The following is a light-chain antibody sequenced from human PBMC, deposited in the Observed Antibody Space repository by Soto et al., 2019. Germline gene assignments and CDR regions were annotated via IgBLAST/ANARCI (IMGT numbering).Light chain of an antibody. CDR3: QQRTNWPLTT. CDR2: DAS. V-gene: IGKV3-11*01. CDR1: QSVSNF. J-gene: IGKJ5*01. Sequence: EIVLTQSPGILSLSPGERATLSCRASQSVSNFLAWYQQKPGQAPRLLIYDASNRATGIPARFSGSGSGTDFTLTIRSLEPEDFAIYYCQQRTNWPLTTFGHGTRLEI.